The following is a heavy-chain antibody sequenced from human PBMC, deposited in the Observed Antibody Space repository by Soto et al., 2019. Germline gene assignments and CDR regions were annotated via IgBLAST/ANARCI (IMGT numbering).Heavy chain of an antibody. D-gene: IGHD3-10*01. V-gene: IGHV5-51*01. Sequence: GESLKISCKGSGYSFNTYWIDWVRQMPGKGLEWMGIIYPGDSDTRYSPSFKGQVTISVDKSTSTAYLQWSSLKASDTAIYYCARPQVLGSRYTGADVWGQGTTVTVSS. CDR3: ARPQVLGSRYTGADV. CDR1: GYSFNTYW. CDR2: IYPGDSDT. J-gene: IGHJ6*02.